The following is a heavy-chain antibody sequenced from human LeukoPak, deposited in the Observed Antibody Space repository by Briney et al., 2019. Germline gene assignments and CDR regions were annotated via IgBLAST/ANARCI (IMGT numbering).Heavy chain of an antibody. Sequence: SETLSLTCTVSGDSINSHHRNWIRQPPGKGLEWIGYMYYSGSTMYNRSLKSRVAISIDTSKNQFSLRLSSVTAADTAVYYCARDTYDYYFDPWGQGTLVTVSS. CDR1: GDSINSHH. V-gene: IGHV4-59*11. D-gene: IGHD1-26*01. CDR3: ARDTYDYYFDP. CDR2: MYYSGST. J-gene: IGHJ5*02.